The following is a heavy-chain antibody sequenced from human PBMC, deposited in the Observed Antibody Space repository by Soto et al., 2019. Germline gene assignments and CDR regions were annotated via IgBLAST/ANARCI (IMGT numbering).Heavy chain of an antibody. Sequence: XGPTLVNPTQTLTLTCTFSGFSLSTTGVGVGWVRQPPGKALEWLALFYWDDDQHYSPSLKSRLTITKDTSKNQVVLSMTNMDPVDTATYYCARICCSGGTCYQRDGYHYNGLDVWGQGATVTVSS. CDR3: ARICCSGGTCYQRDGYHYNGLDV. D-gene: IGHD2-15*01. V-gene: IGHV2-5*02. CDR2: FYWDDDQ. J-gene: IGHJ6*02. CDR1: GFSLSTTGVG.